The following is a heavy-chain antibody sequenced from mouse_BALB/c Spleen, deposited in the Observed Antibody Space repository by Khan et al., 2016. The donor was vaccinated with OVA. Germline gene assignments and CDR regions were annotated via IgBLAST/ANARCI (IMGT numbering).Heavy chain of an antibody. CDR2: INPNNGYT. D-gene: IGHD1-1*01. CDR3: ARGVYGSRGAWFAY. J-gene: IGHJ3*01. V-gene: IGHV1-18*01. Sequence: EVHLVESGPELVKPGASVKIPCKASGYTFTDYNMDWVKQSHGKSLEWIGDINPNNGYTIYNQKFKGKATLTVDKSSSKAYMELRSLTYEDTAVYYWARGVYGSRGAWFAYWGQGTLVTVSA. CDR1: GYTFTDYN.